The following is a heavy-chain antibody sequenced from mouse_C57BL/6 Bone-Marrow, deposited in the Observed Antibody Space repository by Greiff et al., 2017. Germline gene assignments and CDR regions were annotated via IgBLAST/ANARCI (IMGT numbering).Heavy chain of an antibody. CDR2: IYPRSGNT. D-gene: IGHD2-1*01. Sequence: QVQLKESGAELARPGASVKLSCKASGYTFTSYGISWVKQRTGQGLEWIGEIYPRSGNTYYNEKFKGKATLTADKSSSTAYMELRNLTSEDSAVYCCASRVYYGNHGGVFDYWGQGTTLTVSS. J-gene: IGHJ2*01. CDR1: GYTFTSYG. CDR3: ASRVYYGNHGGVFDY. V-gene: IGHV1-81*01.